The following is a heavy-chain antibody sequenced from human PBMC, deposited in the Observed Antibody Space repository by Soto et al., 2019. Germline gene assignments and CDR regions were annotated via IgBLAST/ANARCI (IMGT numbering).Heavy chain of an antibody. CDR1: GGTFNTYA. CDR2: ISPMFGAA. Sequence: QVQLVQSGAEMKKPGSSVKVSCQSSGGTFNTYAMNWVRQAPGQGPEWMGDISPMFGAANYAPKFQGRVTITADESTVTSYMQLSSLTSEGTALYFCAREVQVHTPAFVYWGQGTLVTVSS. CDR3: AREVQVHTPAFVY. D-gene: IGHD3-10*01. J-gene: IGHJ4*02. V-gene: IGHV1-69*19.